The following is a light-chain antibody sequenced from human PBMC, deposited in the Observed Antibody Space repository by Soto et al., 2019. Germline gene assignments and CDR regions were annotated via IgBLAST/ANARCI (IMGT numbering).Light chain of an antibody. CDR3: CPYTYSSLV. CDR2: EVR. V-gene: IGLV2-14*01. CDR1: ASDIGDNNY. Sequence: QSVLTQPASVSGSLGQSITISCTGTASDIGDNNYVSWYQHHPGKAPKLIIFEVRFRPSGVSSRFSGSKSGDTASLTISGLQAEDEADYYCCPYTYSSLVFGGGTKLTVL. J-gene: IGLJ2*01.